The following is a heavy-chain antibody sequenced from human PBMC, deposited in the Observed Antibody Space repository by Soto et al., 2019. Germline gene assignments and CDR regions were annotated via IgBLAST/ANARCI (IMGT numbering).Heavy chain of an antibody. CDR1: GYTFTSYA. D-gene: IGHD6-25*01. CDR2: INAGNGNT. Sequence: QVQLVQSGAEVKKPGASVKVSCKASGYTFTSYAMHWVRQAPGQRLEWMGWINAGNGNTKYSQKFQGRVTITRDTSASPAYMELSSRRSEDTAVYSCARDQPSSAADYGGQEPLFTVSS. V-gene: IGHV1-3*01. CDR3: ARDQPSSAADY. J-gene: IGHJ4*02.